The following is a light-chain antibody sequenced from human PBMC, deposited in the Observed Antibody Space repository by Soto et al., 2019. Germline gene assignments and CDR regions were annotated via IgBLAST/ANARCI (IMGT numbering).Light chain of an antibody. CDR2: EVS. V-gene: IGLV2-14*01. CDR1: SGDVGRYNH. CDR3: NSHTSGDFRV. J-gene: IGLJ1*01. Sequence: QSVLTQPASVSGSPVQSITVSRTGTSGDVGRYNHDSWYQHHPGKAPKLIISEVSNRPSGVSNRFSGSKSGYTASLTISGLQAEDEAAYYCNSHTSGDFRVFGTGTKVTV.